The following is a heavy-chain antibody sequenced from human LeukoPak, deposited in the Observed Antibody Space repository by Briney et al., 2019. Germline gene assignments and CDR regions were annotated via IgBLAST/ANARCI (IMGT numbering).Heavy chain of an antibody. D-gene: IGHD2/OR15-2a*01. CDR3: ASYLRSIPSGMDV. CDR2: IKQDGSEI. V-gene: IGHV3-7*02. J-gene: IGHJ6*02. CDR1: GFNFNSYW. Sequence: SGGSLRLSCAASGFNFNSYWMSWVRQAPGKGLECVANIKQDGSEIYFVDSVKGRFTISRDNAKSSMYLQMNSLRVEDTAVYYCASYLRSIPSGMDVWGQGTTVTVSS.